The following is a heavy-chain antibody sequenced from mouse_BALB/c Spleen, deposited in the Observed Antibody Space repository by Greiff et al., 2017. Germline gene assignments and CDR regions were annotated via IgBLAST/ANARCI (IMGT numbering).Heavy chain of an antibody. D-gene: IGHD2-4*01. CDR1: GYTFTNHH. V-gene: IGHV1S45*01. Sequence: VHVKQSGAELVRPGASVKISCKAFGYTFTNHHINWVKQRPGQGLDWIGYINHYNDYTSYNQKFKGKATLTVDKSSSTAYMELSSLTSEDSAVYYCARLPYDYDLLDYWGQGTSVTVSS. CDR2: INHYNDYT. CDR3: ARLPYDYDLLDY. J-gene: IGHJ4*01.